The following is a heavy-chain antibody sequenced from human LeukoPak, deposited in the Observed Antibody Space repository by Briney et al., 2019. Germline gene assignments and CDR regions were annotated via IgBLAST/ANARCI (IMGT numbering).Heavy chain of an antibody. CDR2: IIPVLGTT. Sequence: ASVKVSCKASGGTFSRYAISWVRQAPGQGLEWMGGIIPVLGTTNYAQTFQNKVTITADESTSTTYMELSSLTSEDTAVYYCATSGGDYYYYYMDVWGKGTTVTVSS. D-gene: IGHD3-10*01. CDR3: ATSGGDYYYYYMDV. V-gene: IGHV1-69*13. J-gene: IGHJ6*03. CDR1: GGTFSRYA.